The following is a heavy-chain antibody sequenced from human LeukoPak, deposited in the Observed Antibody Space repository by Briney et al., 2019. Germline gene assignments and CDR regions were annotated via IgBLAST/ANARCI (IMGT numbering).Heavy chain of an antibody. V-gene: IGHV3-11*06. D-gene: IGHD1-26*01. CDR1: GFTFSDHY. CDR3: AGDRATSYFDY. J-gene: IGHJ4*02. Sequence: GGSRRLSCAASGFTFSDHYMSWIRQAPGKGLEWVSYISSSSSYTNYADSVKGRFTISRDNSKNTLYLQMNSLRAEDTAVYYCAGDRATSYFDYWGQGALVTISS. CDR2: ISSSSSYT.